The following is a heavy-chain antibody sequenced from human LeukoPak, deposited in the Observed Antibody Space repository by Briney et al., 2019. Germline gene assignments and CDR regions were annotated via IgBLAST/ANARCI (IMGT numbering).Heavy chain of an antibody. CDR3: ASLPSTSSMLDAFDI. CDR1: GGSISSSNW. D-gene: IGHD2-8*01. J-gene: IGHJ3*02. Sequence: SGTLSLTCAVSGGSISSSNWWSWVRQPPGKGLEWIGEIYHSGSTNYNPSLKSRVTISVDKPKNQFSLKLSSVTAADTAVYYCASLPSTSSMLDAFDIWGQGTMVTVSS. CDR2: IYHSGST. V-gene: IGHV4-4*02.